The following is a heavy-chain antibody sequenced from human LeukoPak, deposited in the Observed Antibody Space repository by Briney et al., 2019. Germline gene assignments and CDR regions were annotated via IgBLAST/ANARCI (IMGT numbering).Heavy chain of an antibody. V-gene: IGHV4-61*05. CDR2: IYYSGST. CDR3: ARHGGDYDAFDI. D-gene: IGHD2-21*02. Sequence: SETLSLTCTVSGGSISSSSYYWGWIRQPPGKGLEWIGYIYYSGSTNYNPSLKSRVTISVDTSKNQFSLKLSSVTAADTAVYYCARHGGDYDAFDIWGQGTMVTVSS. J-gene: IGHJ3*02. CDR1: GGSISSSSYY.